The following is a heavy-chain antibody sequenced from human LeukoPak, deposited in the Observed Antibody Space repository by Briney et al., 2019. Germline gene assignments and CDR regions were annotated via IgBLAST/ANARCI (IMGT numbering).Heavy chain of an antibody. V-gene: IGHV4-39*07. Sequence: SETLSLTCGVSGGSMSSGSYYWGWIRQPPGKGLEWIGCIYYSGSTNYNPSLKSRVTISVDTSKNQFSLKLSSVTAADTAVYYCARRGYCSGGSCYSFDYWGQGTLVTVSS. CDR1: GGSMSSGSYY. J-gene: IGHJ4*02. CDR2: IYYSGST. CDR3: ARRGYCSGGSCYSFDY. D-gene: IGHD2-15*01.